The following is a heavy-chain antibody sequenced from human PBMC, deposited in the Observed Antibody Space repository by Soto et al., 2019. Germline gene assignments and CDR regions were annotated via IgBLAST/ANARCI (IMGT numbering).Heavy chain of an antibody. CDR3: ARNPKCAWSGYLYGMDV. Sequence: ASVKVSCKASGYTFTSYDINWVRQATGRGLEWMGWMNPNSGNTGYAQKFQGRVTMARNTSISTAYMELSSLRSEDTAVYYCARNPKCAWSGYLYGMDVRGQGTTVTVSS. D-gene: IGHD3-3*01. CDR1: GYTFTSYD. J-gene: IGHJ6*02. CDR2: MNPNSGNT. V-gene: IGHV1-8*01.